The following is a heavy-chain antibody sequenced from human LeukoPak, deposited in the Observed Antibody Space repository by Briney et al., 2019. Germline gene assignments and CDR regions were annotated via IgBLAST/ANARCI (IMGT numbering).Heavy chain of an antibody. D-gene: IGHD1-26*01. CDR3: AKSGSQWELDLLDY. Sequence: GGSLRLSCAASGFTFSSYAMSWVRQAPGKGLEWVSAISGSGGSTYYADPVKGRFTISRDNSKNTLYLQMNSLRAEDTAVYYCAKSGSQWELDLLDYWGQGTLVTVSS. V-gene: IGHV3-23*01. CDR1: GFTFSSYA. J-gene: IGHJ4*02. CDR2: ISGSGGST.